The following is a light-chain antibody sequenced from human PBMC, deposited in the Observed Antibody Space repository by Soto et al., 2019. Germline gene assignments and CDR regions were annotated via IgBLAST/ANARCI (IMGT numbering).Light chain of an antibody. J-gene: IGLJ2*01. CDR3: SSYTSSSTLV. CDR1: SSDVGGYKF. CDR2: EVN. V-gene: IGLV2-14*01. Sequence: QSALTQPASVSGSPGQSITISCTGTSSDVGGYKFVSWYQHHPVTAPKLMIYEVNSRPSGVSNRFSGSKSGNTASLTISGLQAEDEADYYCSSYTSSSTLVFGGGTQLTVL.